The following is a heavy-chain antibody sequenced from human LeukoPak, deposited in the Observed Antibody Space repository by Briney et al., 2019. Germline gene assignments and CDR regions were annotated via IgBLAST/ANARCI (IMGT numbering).Heavy chain of an antibody. D-gene: IGHD1-26*01. J-gene: IGHJ6*02. CDR3: ARGLVGATLYYYYGMDV. CDR1: GYTFTSYD. Sequence: ASVKASCRASGYTFTSYDINWVRQATGQGLEWMGWMNPNSGNTDYAQKFQGRVTMTRNTSISTAYMELSSLRSGDTAVYYCARGLVGATLYYYYGMDVWGQGTTVTVSS. V-gene: IGHV1-8*01. CDR2: MNPNSGNT.